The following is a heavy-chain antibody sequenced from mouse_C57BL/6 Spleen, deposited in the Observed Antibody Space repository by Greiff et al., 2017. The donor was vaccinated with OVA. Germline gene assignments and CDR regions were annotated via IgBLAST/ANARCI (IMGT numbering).Heavy chain of an antibody. J-gene: IGHJ3*01. CDR1: GYTFTSYW. Sequence: QVQLQQPGAELVRPGTSVKLSCKASGYTFTSYWMHWVKQRPGQGLEWIGVIDPSDSYTNYNQKFKGKATLTVDTSSSTAYMQLSSLTSEDSAVYYCAGGGTQFAYWGQGTLVTVSA. CDR2: IDPSDSYT. V-gene: IGHV1-59*01. D-gene: IGHD3-3*01. CDR3: AGGGTQFAY.